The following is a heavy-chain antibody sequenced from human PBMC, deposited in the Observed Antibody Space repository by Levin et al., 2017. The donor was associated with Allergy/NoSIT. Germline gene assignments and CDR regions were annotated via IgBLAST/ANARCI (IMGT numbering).Heavy chain of an antibody. D-gene: IGHD5-18*01. CDR3: AREMADTAAATFDL. Sequence: ASVKVSCKASGFSLSNFGLTWVRQAPGQGLEWMGWISPYNGDTKYAQKLQGRVTMTTDTSTSTAHMELRSLRFDDTAVYYCAREMADTAAATFDLWGQGTMVTVSS. J-gene: IGHJ3*01. CDR1: GFSLSNFG. V-gene: IGHV1-18*01. CDR2: ISPYNGDT.